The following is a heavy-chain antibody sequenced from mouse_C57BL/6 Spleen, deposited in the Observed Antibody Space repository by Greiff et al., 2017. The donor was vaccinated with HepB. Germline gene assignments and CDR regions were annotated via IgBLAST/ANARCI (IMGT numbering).Heavy chain of an antibody. D-gene: IGHD1-3*01. V-gene: IGHV14-2*01. CDR3: ARSSGRDYFDY. CDR2: IDPEDGET. Sequence: EVQLQQSGAELVKPGASVKLSCTASGFNIKDYYMHWVKQRTEQGLEWIGRIDPEDGETKHAPKFQGKATITADTSSNTAYLQLSSLTSEDTAVYYGARSSGRDYFDYWGPGTTLTVSS. J-gene: IGHJ2*01. CDR1: GFNIKDYY.